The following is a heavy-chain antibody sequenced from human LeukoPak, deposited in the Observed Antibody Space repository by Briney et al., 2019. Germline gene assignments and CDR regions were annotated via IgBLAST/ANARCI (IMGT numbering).Heavy chain of an antibody. V-gene: IGHV4-39*01. Sequence: SETLSLTCTVSGGSISSSSYYWGWIRQPPGKGLEWIGSIYYSGSTYYNPSLKSRVTISVDTSKNQFSLKLSSVTAADTAVYYCFLRVGATGSDYWGQGTLVTVSS. CDR3: FLRVGATGSDY. CDR2: IYYSGST. CDR1: GGSISSSSYY. D-gene: IGHD1-26*01. J-gene: IGHJ4*02.